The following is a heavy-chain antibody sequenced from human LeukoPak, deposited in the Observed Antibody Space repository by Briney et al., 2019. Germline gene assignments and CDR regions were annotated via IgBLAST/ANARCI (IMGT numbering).Heavy chain of an antibody. CDR2: ISSSGSTI. Sequence: PGGSLRLSCAASGFTFSSYSMNWVRQAPGKGLEWVSYISSSGSTIYYADSVKGRFTISRDNAKNSLYLQMNSLRAEDTAVYYCATHSSDYGDYTLDYWGQGTLVTVSS. CDR1: GFTFSSYS. V-gene: IGHV3-48*04. D-gene: IGHD4-17*01. J-gene: IGHJ4*02. CDR3: ATHSSDYGDYTLDY.